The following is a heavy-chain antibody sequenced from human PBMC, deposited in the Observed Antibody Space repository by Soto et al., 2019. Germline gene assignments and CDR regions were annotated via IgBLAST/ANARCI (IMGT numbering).Heavy chain of an antibody. J-gene: IGHJ4*02. CDR2: INHSGST. CDR3: GRGLRTGKINY. D-gene: IGHD3-9*01. CDR1: GGSFSGYY. Sequence: SETLSLTYAVYGGSFSGYYWSWIRQPPGKGLEWIGEINHSGSTNYNPSLKSRVTISVDTSKNQFSLKLSSVTAADTAVYYCGRGLRTGKINYWGQGTPVTVSS. V-gene: IGHV4-34*01.